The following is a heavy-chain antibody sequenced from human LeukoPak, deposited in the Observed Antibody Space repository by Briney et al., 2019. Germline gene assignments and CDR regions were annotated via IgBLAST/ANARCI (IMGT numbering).Heavy chain of an antibody. J-gene: IGHJ4*02. CDR3: ARMYYDFWSVPSMFDY. CDR2: IYYRGST. V-gene: IGHV4-59*01. CDR1: GDSISRYY. Sequence: SETLSLTCTVSGDSISRYYWSWIRQPPRKGLEWVGYIYYRGSTNYNPSLKSRVTISGDTSKNQFSLKLNYVTAADTAIYYCARMYYDFWSVPSMFDYWGQGTLVTVSS. D-gene: IGHD3-3*01.